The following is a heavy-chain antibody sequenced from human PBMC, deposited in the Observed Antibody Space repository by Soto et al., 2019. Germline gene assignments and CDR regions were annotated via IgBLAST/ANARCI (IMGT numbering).Heavy chain of an antibody. V-gene: IGHV4-34*01. CDR1: GGSFSGYY. Sequence: XXTLSLPYAVFGGSFSGYYWSWILQPPGKGLEWIGEINHSGSTNYNPSLKSRVTISVDTSKNQFSLKLSSVNAADTAVYYCARVSGIYYYGMDVWGQGTTVTVSS. J-gene: IGHJ6*02. CDR3: ARVSGIYYYGMDV. D-gene: IGHD3-10*01. CDR2: INHSGST.